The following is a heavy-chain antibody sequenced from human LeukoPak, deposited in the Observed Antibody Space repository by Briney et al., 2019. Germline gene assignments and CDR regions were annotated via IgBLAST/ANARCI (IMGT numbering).Heavy chain of an antibody. CDR1: GFTFSSYS. CDR3: ARASFPRDILTGYYWFDP. D-gene: IGHD3-9*01. V-gene: IGHV3-21*01. J-gene: IGHJ5*02. Sequence: GGSLRLSCAASGFTFSSYSMNWVRQAPGKGLEWVSSISSSSSYIYYADSVKGRFTISRDNAKNSLYLRMNSLRAEDTAVYYCARASFPRDILTGYYWFDPWGQGTLVTVSS. CDR2: ISSSSSYI.